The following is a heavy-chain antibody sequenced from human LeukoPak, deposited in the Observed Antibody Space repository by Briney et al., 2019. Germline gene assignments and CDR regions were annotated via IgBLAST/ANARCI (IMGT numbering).Heavy chain of an antibody. J-gene: IGHJ4*02. CDR1: GFNVSSKY. CDR2: IYNGGSA. Sequence: GGSLRLSCAASGFNVSSKYMSWVRQAPGKGLEWVSVIYNGGSANYADSVKGRFTISGDNSKNKVYLQMNSLRVEDTAVYYCAREASYSGSWWYFDHWGQGTLVTVSS. D-gene: IGHD6-13*01. V-gene: IGHV3-66*01. CDR3: AREASYSGSWWYFDH.